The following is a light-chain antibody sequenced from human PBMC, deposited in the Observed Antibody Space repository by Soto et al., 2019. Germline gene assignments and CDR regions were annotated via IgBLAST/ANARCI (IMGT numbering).Light chain of an antibody. Sequence: DVAMTQSPLSLSVTLGQPASISCTSSLSLVNSDGNSNLNWFHQRPGQSPRRLLYKVSNRDSGVPDRFSGSGSGTDFALKISRVEAEDVGVYYCMQGSHWPSFGQGTRLEI. V-gene: IGKV2-30*01. CDR1: LSLVNSDGNSN. J-gene: IGKJ2*03. CDR3: MQGSHWPS. CDR2: KVS.